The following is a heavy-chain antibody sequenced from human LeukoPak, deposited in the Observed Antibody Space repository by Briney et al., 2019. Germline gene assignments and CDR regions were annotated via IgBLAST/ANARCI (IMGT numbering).Heavy chain of an antibody. Sequence: ASVKVSCKASGYTFTGYYMHWVRQAPGQGLEWMGWINPNSGGTNYAQKFQGRVTMTRDTSISTAYMELSRLRSDDTAVYYCPREAASLNSGWYRADSFEIWGQGTMVTVSS. V-gene: IGHV1-2*02. J-gene: IGHJ3*02. CDR1: GYTFTGYY. CDR2: INPNSGGT. D-gene: IGHD6-19*01. CDR3: PREAASLNSGWYRADSFEI.